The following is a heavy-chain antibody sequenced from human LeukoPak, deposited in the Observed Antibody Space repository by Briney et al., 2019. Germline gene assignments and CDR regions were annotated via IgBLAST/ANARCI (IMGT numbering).Heavy chain of an antibody. CDR1: GFSLTTSGMR. Sequence: SGPTLVNPTQTLTLTCTFSGFSLTTSGMRVHWIRQPPGKALEWLARIDWDDDKYYSTSLRTRHTISKDSSKNLVVLTMTNMGPVDTATYYCARLPGGTGNYLFDYWGQGIPVTVSS. D-gene: IGHD1-7*01. CDR3: ARLPGGTGNYLFDY. V-gene: IGHV2-70*04. CDR2: IDWDDDK. J-gene: IGHJ4*02.